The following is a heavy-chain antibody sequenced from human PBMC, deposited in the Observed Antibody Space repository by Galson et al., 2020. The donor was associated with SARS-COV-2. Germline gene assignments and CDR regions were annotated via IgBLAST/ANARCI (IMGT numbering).Heavy chain of an antibody. Sequence: SVKVSCKASGGTFSSYAISWVRQAPGQGLEWMGGIIPILGIANYAQKFQGRVTITADKSTSTAYMELSSLRSEDTAVYYCARETPSPNSGYDEGVYYYYGMDVWGQGTTVTVSS. CDR2: IIPILGIA. D-gene: IGHD5-12*01. CDR1: GGTFSSYA. J-gene: IGHJ6*02. CDR3: ARETPSPNSGYDEGVYYYYGMDV. V-gene: IGHV1-69*10.